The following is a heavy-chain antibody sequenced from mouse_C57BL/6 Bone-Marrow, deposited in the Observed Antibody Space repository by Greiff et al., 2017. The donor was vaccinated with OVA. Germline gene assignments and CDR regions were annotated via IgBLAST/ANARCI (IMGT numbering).Heavy chain of an antibody. V-gene: IGHV5-6*01. D-gene: IGHD1-1*01. Sequence: VQLKESGGDLVKPGGSLKLSCAASGFTFSSYGMSWVRQTPDKRLEWVATISSGGSYTYYPDSVKGRFTISRDNAKNTLYLQMSSLKSEDTAMYYCARHRYYGSSPFAYWGQGTLVTVSA. CDR3: ARHRYYGSSPFAY. CDR1: GFTFSSYG. CDR2: ISSGGSYT. J-gene: IGHJ3*01.